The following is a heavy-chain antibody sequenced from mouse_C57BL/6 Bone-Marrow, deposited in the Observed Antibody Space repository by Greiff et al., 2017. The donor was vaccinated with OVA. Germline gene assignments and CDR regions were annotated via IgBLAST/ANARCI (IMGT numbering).Heavy chain of an antibody. V-gene: IGHV1-82*01. CDR3: ARKTMITYYFDY. D-gene: IGHD2-4*01. Sequence: VQLQQSGSELVKPGASVKISCKASGYAFSSSWMNWVKQRPGKGLEWIGRIYPGDGDTNYNGKFKGKATLTADKSSSTAYMQLSSLTSEDSAVYFCARKTMITYYFDYWGQGTTLTVSS. CDR1: GYAFSSSW. CDR2: IYPGDGDT. J-gene: IGHJ2*01.